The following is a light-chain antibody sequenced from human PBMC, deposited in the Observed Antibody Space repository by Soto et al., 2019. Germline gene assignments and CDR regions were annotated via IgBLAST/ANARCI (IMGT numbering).Light chain of an antibody. CDR2: KAS. CDR3: QHYNSYSEA. V-gene: IGKV1-5*03. Sequence: DIKMTQSPSTLSGPAGKAVTITCSAIETISSWLAWYQQKPGKAPKLLIYKASTLKSGVPSRFSGSGSGTEFTLTISSLQPDDFATYYCQHYNSYSEAFGQGTKVDIK. J-gene: IGKJ1*01. CDR1: ETISSW.